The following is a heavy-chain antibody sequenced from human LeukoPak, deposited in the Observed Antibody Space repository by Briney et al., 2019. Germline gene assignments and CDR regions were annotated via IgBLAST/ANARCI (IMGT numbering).Heavy chain of an antibody. V-gene: IGHV3-48*04. CDR3: ARDNWLTGVAY. D-gene: IGHD1-20*01. J-gene: IGHJ4*02. CDR2: ISSSSSTI. CDR1: GFTFSSYS. Sequence: GGSLRLSCAASGFTFSSYSMNWVRQAPGKGLEWVSYISSSSSTIYYADSVKGRFTISRDNAKNSLYLQMNSLRAEDTAVYYCARDNWLTGVAYWGQGTLVTVSS.